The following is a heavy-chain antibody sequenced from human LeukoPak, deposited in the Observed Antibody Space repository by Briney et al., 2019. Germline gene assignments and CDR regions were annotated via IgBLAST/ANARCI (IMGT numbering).Heavy chain of an antibody. J-gene: IGHJ5*02. CDR3: ARAYTKTTGLAVPWGA. Sequence: PSETLSLTCAVSGDSISNDYYWGWIRQPPGKGLEWIGSINHYGTAYYNPSLKSRVIISVDTSKNQFSPKLISVTATDTAVYYCARAYTKTTGLAVPWGAWGQGTLITVSS. D-gene: IGHD6-19*01. V-gene: IGHV4-38-2*01. CDR1: GDSISNDYY. CDR2: INHYGTA.